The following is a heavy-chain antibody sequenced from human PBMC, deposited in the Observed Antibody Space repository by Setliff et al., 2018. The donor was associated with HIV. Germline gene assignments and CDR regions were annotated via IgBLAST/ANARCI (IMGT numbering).Heavy chain of an antibody. J-gene: IGHJ5*02. CDR2: IYPDDSDT. V-gene: IGHV5-51*01. CDR1: GYSFSDNW. D-gene: IGHD6-6*01. CDR3: ARRPSSYNWFDP. Sequence: GESLKISCKGFGYSFSDNWIGWVRQMPGKGLEWMGIIYPDDSDTRVSPSFQGHVTMSVDKSITTVYLQWTSLRSSDTAIYYCARRPSSYNWFDPWGQGTLVTVSS.